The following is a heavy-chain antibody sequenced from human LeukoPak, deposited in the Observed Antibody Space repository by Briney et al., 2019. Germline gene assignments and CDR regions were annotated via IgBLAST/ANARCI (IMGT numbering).Heavy chain of an antibody. V-gene: IGHV3-23*01. J-gene: IGHJ4*02. D-gene: IGHD2-2*02. CDR1: GFTFSSYE. Sequence: GGSLRLSCAASGFTFSSYEMNWVRQAPGKGLEWVSGISGGGGSTYYADSVKGRFTISRDNSENTLYLQMNSLRAEDTAIYHCARGGRYCTTTNCYIGKWGQGTLVTVSS. CDR2: ISGGGGST. CDR3: ARGGRYCTTTNCYIGK.